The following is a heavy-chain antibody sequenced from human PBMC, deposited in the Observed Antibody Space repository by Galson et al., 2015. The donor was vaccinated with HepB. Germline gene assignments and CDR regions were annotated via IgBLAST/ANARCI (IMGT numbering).Heavy chain of an antibody. Sequence: SLRLSCAASGFTFSDYYMSWIRQAPGKGLEWVSYISSSSYTNYADSVKGRFTISRDNAKNTLYLQMNSLRAEDTAVYYCARRSSHVWRRYGPDDSFDIWGQGTMVTVSS. CDR3: ARRSSHVWRRYGPDDSFDI. D-gene: IGHD3-16*01. CDR1: GFTFSDYY. V-gene: IGHV3-11*06. CDR2: ISSSSYT. J-gene: IGHJ3*02.